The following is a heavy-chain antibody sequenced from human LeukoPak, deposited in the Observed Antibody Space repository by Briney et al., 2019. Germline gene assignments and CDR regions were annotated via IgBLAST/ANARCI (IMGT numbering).Heavy chain of an antibody. CDR2: INAGNGDT. CDR1: GYTFTSYA. D-gene: IGHD2-2*01. CDR3: ARRAGYCSSTSCYPVGSFDY. Sequence: ASVKVSCKASGYTFTSYAMHWVRQVPGQRLEWMGWINAGNGDTKYSQKFQGRVTITRDTSASTAYMELSSLRSEDTAVYYCARRAGYCSSTSCYPVGSFDYWGQGTLVTVSS. V-gene: IGHV1-3*01. J-gene: IGHJ4*02.